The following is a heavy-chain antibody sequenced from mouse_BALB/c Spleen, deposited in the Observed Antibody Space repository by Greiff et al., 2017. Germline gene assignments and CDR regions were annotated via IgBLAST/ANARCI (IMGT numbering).Heavy chain of an antibody. CDR1: GFNIKGTY. D-gene: IGHD2-3*01. V-gene: IGHV14-3*02. CDR2: IDPANGNT. Sequence: EVQLQQSGAELVKPGASVKLSCTASGFNIKGTYIHWLKQRPEQGLEWIGRIDPANGNTKYDPKFQGKATITADTSSNTAYLQLSSLTSEDTAVYYCAVYDGYYDWFAYWGQGTLVTVSA. J-gene: IGHJ3*01. CDR3: AVYDGYYDWFAY.